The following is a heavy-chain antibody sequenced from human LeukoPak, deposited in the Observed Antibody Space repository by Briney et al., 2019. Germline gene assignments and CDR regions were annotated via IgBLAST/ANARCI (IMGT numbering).Heavy chain of an antibody. CDR2: VYTSGST. D-gene: IGHD3-9*01. CDR1: GGSISNYY. J-gene: IGHJ4*02. V-gene: IGHV4-4*07. CDR3: ARDPGQYYDILTGYYTPYYFDY. Sequence: SETLSLTCTVSGGSISNYYWSWFRQPATKGLEWIGRVYTSGSTNYNPSLESRVTMSVDTSKNQFSLKLNSVTAADTAVYYCARDPGQYYDILTGYYTPYYFDYWGQGTLVTVSS.